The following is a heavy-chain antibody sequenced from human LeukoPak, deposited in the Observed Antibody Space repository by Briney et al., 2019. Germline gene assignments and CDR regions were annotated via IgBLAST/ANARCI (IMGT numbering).Heavy chain of an antibody. CDR2: ISYDGSNK. Sequence: PGRSLRLSCAASGFTFSSYGMHWVRQAPGKGLEWVAVISYDGSNKYYADSVKGRFTISRDNSKNTLYLQMNSLRAEDTAVYYCAKGGYDQQTYYYYGMDVWGKGTTVTVSS. J-gene: IGHJ6*04. CDR1: GFTFSSYG. CDR3: AKGGYDQQTYYYYGMDV. V-gene: IGHV3-30*18. D-gene: IGHD5-12*01.